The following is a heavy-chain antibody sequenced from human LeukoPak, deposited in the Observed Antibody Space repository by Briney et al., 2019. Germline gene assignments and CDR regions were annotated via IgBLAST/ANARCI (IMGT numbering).Heavy chain of an antibody. V-gene: IGHV1-3*04. Sequence: GASVKVSCKSSGYTFITYKIHWVRQAPGQGLEWMGWINTATGDTHYSEKIQGRVTITGDASAFTAYMELRGLTSEDTAVYYCARDELDWGQGTLVTVSS. CDR3: ARDELD. CDR1: GYTFITYK. D-gene: IGHD3-10*01. J-gene: IGHJ4*02. CDR2: INTATGDT.